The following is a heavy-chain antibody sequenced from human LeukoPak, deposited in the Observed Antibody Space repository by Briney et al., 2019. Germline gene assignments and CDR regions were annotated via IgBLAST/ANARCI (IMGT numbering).Heavy chain of an antibody. V-gene: IGHV1-18*04. CDR1: GYTFTGYY. Sequence: GASVKVSCKASGYTFTGYYMHWVRQAPGQGLEWMGWISAYNGNTNYAQKLQGRVTMTTDTSTSTAYMELRSLRSDDTAVYYCARGGPGDTFDYWGQGTLVTVSS. J-gene: IGHJ4*02. CDR3: ARGGPGDTFDY. CDR2: ISAYNGNT. D-gene: IGHD7-27*01.